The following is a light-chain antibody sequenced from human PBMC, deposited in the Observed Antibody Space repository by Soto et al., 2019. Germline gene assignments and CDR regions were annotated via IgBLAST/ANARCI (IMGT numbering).Light chain of an antibody. V-gene: IGLV2-8*01. Sequence: QSALTQPPSASGSPGQSVTISRTGTSSDVGGYNYVSWYQQHPGKAPKLMIYEVSKRPSGVPDRFSGSKSGNTASLTVSGLQAEDEADYYCSSYAGSNISFGGGTQLTVL. CDR2: EVS. CDR3: SSYAGSNIS. J-gene: IGLJ2*01. CDR1: SSDVGGYNY.